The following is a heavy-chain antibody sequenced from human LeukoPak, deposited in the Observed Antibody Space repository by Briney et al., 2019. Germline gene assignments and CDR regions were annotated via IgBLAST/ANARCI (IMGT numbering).Heavy chain of an antibody. D-gene: IGHD6-6*01. CDR2: ISGSGGST. V-gene: IGHV3-23*01. Sequence: GGSLRLSCAASGFTFSSYAMSWVRQAPGKGLEWVSAISGSGGSTYYADSVKGRFTISRDNSKSTLYLQMNSLGAEDTAVYYCAGRIAARPWSPPFDYWGQGALVTVSS. CDR1: GFTFSSYA. J-gene: IGHJ4*02. CDR3: AGRIAARPWSPPFDY.